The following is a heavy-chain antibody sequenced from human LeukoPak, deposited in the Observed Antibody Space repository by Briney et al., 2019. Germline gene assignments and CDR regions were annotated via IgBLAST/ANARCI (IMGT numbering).Heavy chain of an antibody. D-gene: IGHD6-13*01. CDR1: GFTFSNYG. J-gene: IGHJ4*02. CDR3: AKSSSWFSFDY. Sequence: GGSLRLSCAASGFTFSNYGMNWVRQAPGKGLEWVSVIGGSTYYADSVKGRFIISRDNSKNTLYLQLNSLRAEDTAVYYCAKSSSWFSFDYWGQGALVTVSS. V-gene: IGHV3-23*01. CDR2: IGGST.